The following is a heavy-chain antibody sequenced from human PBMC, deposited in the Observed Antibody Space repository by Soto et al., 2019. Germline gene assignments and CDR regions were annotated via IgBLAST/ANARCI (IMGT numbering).Heavy chain of an antibody. J-gene: IGHJ4*02. Sequence: GGSLRLSCAASGFIFRSYSMNWVRQAPGKGLEWVSSISSSSSSIYYADSVKGRFTISRDNAKNSLYLQMNSLRAEDTAIYYCTRDVNYYGSGSYYFWGQGTLVTVSS. V-gene: IGHV3-21*01. CDR1: GFIFRSYS. CDR3: TRDVNYYGSGSYYF. CDR2: ISSSSSSI. D-gene: IGHD3-10*01.